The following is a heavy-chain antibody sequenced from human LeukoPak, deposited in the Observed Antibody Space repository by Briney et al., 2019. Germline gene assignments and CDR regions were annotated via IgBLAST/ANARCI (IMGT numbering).Heavy chain of an antibody. CDR3: ARGGGRSSGSYYNYFDY. D-gene: IGHD3-10*01. CDR2: IYTSGST. CDR1: GDSISSGDYY. Sequence: SETLSLTCTVSGDSISSGDYYWSWIRQPAGKGLEWIGRIYTSGSTNYNPSLKSRVTISVDTSKNQFSLKLSSVTAADTAVYYCARGGGRSSGSYYNYFDYWGQGTLVTVSS. J-gene: IGHJ4*02. V-gene: IGHV4-61*02.